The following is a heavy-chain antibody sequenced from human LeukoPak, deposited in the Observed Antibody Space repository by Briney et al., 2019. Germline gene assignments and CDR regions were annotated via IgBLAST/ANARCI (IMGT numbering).Heavy chain of an antibody. Sequence: ASVTVSFKASGYTFTSYAMHWVRQAPGQRLEWMGWINAGNGNTKYSQKFQGRVTITRDTSASTAYMELSSLRSEDTAVYYCATTLGGAAGNYYYYGMDVWGQGTTVTVSS. D-gene: IGHD6-13*01. V-gene: IGHV1-3*01. CDR1: GYTFTSYA. CDR2: INAGNGNT. CDR3: ATTLGGAAGNYYYYGMDV. J-gene: IGHJ6*02.